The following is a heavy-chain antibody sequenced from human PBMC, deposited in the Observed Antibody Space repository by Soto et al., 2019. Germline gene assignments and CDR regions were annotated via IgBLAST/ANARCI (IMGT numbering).Heavy chain of an antibody. CDR3: ARRGPGTAFDY. J-gene: IGHJ4*02. CDR2: ISGSGGST. D-gene: IGHD6-13*01. CDR1: GFTFSSYA. V-gene: IGHV3-23*01. Sequence: EVQLLESGGGLVQPGGSLRLSCAASGFTFSSYAMRWVRQAPGKGLEWVAAISGSGGSTYYADSVKGRFTTSRDNSKNPRYLHMNSLRPEDTAFYDCARRGPGTAFDYWGQGTLVTVSS.